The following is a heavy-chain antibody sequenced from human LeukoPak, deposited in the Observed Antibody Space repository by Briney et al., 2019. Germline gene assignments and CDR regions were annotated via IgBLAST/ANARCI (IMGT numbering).Heavy chain of an antibody. D-gene: IGHD1-26*01. CDR2: ISHDGSNK. CDR1: GFTFSSYS. V-gene: IGHV3-30-3*01. J-gene: IGHJ4*02. CDR3: VRDRGTYRPIDY. Sequence: GGSLRLSCAASGFTFSSYSMHWVRQAPGKGLEWVAVISHDGSNKYYAESVKGRLTISRDNSRNTLYLQMNSLGAEDTAVYYCVRDRGTYRPIDYWGQGTLVTVSS.